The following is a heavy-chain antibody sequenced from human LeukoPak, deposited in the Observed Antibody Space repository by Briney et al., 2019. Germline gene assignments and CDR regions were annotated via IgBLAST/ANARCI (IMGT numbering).Heavy chain of an antibody. CDR3: ARDRGRTTGRAFDI. D-gene: IGHD1-7*01. Sequence: PSETLSLTCTVSGGSISSGGYYWSWIRQPPGKGLEWIGYIYHSGSTYYNPSLKSRVTISVDRSKNQFSLKLSSVTAADTAVYYCARDRGRTTGRAFDIWGQGTMVTVSS. J-gene: IGHJ3*02. V-gene: IGHV4-30-2*01. CDR2: IYHSGST. CDR1: GGSISSGGYY.